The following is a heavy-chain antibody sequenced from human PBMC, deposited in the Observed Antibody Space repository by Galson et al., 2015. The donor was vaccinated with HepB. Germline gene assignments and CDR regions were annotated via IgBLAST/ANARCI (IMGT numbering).Heavy chain of an antibody. CDR3: AREDYCSSTSCSAGDFDY. Sequence: SLRLSCAASGFTFSSYAMHWVRQAPGKGLEWVAVISYDGSNKYYADSVKGRFTISRDNSKNTLYLQMNSLGAEDTAVYYCAREDYCSSTSCSAGDFDYWGQGTLVTVSS. CDR1: GFTFSSYA. V-gene: IGHV3-30-3*01. J-gene: IGHJ4*02. CDR2: ISYDGSNK. D-gene: IGHD2-2*01.